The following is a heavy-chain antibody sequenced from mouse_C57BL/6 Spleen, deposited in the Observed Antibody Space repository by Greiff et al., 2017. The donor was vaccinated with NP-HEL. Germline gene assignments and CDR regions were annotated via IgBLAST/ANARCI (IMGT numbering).Heavy chain of an antibody. Sequence: QVQLQQPGAELVRPGTSVKLSCKASGYTFTSYWMHWVKQRPGQGLEWIGVIDPSDSYTNYNQKFKGKATLTVDTSSSTAYMQLSSLTSEDSAVYYCARKGDYEIFWGQGTLVTVSA. J-gene: IGHJ3*01. V-gene: IGHV1-59*01. CDR1: GYTFTSYW. CDR3: ARKGDYEIF. D-gene: IGHD2-4*01. CDR2: IDPSDSYT.